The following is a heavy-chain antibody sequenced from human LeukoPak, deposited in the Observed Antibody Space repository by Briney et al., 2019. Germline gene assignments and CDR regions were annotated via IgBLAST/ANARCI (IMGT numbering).Heavy chain of an antibody. CDR1: GFTFSHYG. CDR3: AKSGLNRFDY. CDR2: IRYSASDT. V-gene: IGHV3-30*02. D-gene: IGHD2-15*01. J-gene: IGHJ4*02. Sequence: GGSLRLSCAASGFTFSHYGMHWVRQAPGKGLEWVAFIRYSASDTYYADSVKGRFTISRDNSKNTLYLQMNSLRAEDTAVYYCAKSGLNRFDYWGQGTLVTVSS.